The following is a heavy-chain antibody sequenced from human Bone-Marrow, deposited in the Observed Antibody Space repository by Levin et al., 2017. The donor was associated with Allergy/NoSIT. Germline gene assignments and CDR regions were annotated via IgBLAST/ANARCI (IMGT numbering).Heavy chain of an antibody. CDR2: ISGSGGST. CDR1: GFTFSSYA. J-gene: IGHJ3*02. V-gene: IGHV3-23*01. Sequence: GESLKISCAASGFTFSSYAMSWVRQAPGKGLEWVSAISGSGGSTYYADSVKGRFTISRDNSKNTLYLQMNSLRAEDTAVYYCAKVGAYYYDSRGGAFDIWGQGTMVTVSS. D-gene: IGHD3-22*01. CDR3: AKVGAYYYDSRGGAFDI.